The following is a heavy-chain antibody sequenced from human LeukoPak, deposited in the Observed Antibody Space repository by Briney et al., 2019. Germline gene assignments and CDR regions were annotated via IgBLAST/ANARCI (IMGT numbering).Heavy chain of an antibody. V-gene: IGHV3-23*01. D-gene: IGHD5-18*01. CDR2: ISGSGGST. CDR1: GFTFSSYA. CDR3: AKGGSASRGYSYGFPWYFDY. Sequence: GGSLRLSCAASGFTFSSYAMSWVRQAPGKGLEWVSAISGSGGSTHYADSVKGRFTISRDNSKNTLYLQMNSLRAEDTAVYYCAKGGSASRGYSYGFPWYFDYWGQGTLVTVSS. J-gene: IGHJ4*02.